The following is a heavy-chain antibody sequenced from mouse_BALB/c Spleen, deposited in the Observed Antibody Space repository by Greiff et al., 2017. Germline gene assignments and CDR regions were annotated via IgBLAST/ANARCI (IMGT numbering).Heavy chain of an antibody. CDR3: ARGYGRDWYFDV. V-gene: IGHV5-4*02. J-gene: IGHJ1*01. CDR2: ISDGGSYT. Sequence: DVMLVESGGGLVKPGGSLKLSCAASGFTFSDYYMYWVSQTPEKRLEWVATISDGGSYTYYPDSVKGRFTISRDNAKNNLYLQMSSLKSEDTAMYYCARGYGRDWYFDVWGAGTTVTVSS. CDR1: GFTFSDYY. D-gene: IGHD2-10*02.